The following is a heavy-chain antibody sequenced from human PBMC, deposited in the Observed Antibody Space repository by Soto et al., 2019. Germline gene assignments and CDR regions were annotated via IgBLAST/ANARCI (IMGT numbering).Heavy chain of an antibody. D-gene: IGHD5-18*01. CDR3: ARKVDTAMAFDY. CDR1: GGSISSYY. CDR2: IYYSGST. J-gene: IGHJ4*02. Sequence: PSETLSLTCTVSGGSISSYYWSWIRQPPGKGLEWIGYIYYSGSTNYNPSLKSRVTISVDTSKNQFSLKLSSVTAADTAVYYCARKVDTAMAFDYWGQGTLVTVSS. V-gene: IGHV4-59*01.